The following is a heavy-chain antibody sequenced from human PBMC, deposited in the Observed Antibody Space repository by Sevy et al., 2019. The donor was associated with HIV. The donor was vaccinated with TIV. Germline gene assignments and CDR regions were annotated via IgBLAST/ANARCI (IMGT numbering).Heavy chain of an antibody. V-gene: IGHV1-8*01. CDR3: ASGGSLLWFGELLTYDAFDI. CDR1: GYTFTSYD. J-gene: IGHJ3*02. CDR2: MNPNSGNT. D-gene: IGHD3-10*01. Sequence: ASVKVSCKASGYTFTSYDINWVRQATGQGLEWMGWMNPNSGNTGYAQKFQGRVTMTRNTSISTAYMELSSLRSEDTAVYYCASGGSLLWFGELLTYDAFDIWGQGTMVTVSS.